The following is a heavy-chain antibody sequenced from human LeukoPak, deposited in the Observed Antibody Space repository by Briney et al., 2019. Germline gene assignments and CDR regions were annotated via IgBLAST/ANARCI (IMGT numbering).Heavy chain of an antibody. CDR1: GFTFSCYA. Sequence: PGGSLRLACAASGFTFSCYAMHWVRQAPGKGLEWVAFIRYDGSNKYYADSVKGRFTISRDNSKNTLYLQMNSLRAEDTAVYHCSAAAGLADWGQGTLVTVSS. J-gene: IGHJ4*02. V-gene: IGHV3-30*02. D-gene: IGHD6-13*01. CDR3: SAAAGLAD. CDR2: IRYDGSNK.